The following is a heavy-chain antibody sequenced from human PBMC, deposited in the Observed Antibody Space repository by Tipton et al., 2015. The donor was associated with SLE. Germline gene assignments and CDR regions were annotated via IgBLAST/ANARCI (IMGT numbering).Heavy chain of an antibody. J-gene: IGHJ6*02. CDR2: ISYDGSDK. CDR3: AKDPPDYGMDV. CDR1: GFTFSDSY. V-gene: IGHV3-30*18. Sequence: SLRLSCAASGFTFSDSYMDWVRQAPGKGLEWVAVISYDGSDKYYADSVKGRFTIARDSSKNTLYLQMNSLRAEDTAMYYCAKDPPDYGMDVWGQGTTVTVSS.